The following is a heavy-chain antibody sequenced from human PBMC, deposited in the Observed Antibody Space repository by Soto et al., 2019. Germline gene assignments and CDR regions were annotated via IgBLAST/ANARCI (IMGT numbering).Heavy chain of an antibody. J-gene: IGHJ4*02. CDR1: GFSLSTSGVG. Sequence: QITLKESGPTLVKPTQTLTLTCTFSGFSLSTSGVGVGWIRQPPGKALEWLALIYWDDDKRYNPSLNSRLTITQDISKNQVVLTRTTMVPVDTATYYCLHRLVGAHVGYWGQGTLVTVS. CDR2: IYWDDDK. CDR3: LHRLVGAHVGY. V-gene: IGHV2-5*02. D-gene: IGHD1-26*01.